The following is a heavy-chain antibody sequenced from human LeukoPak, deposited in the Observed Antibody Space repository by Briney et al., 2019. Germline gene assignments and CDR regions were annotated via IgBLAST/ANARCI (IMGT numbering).Heavy chain of an antibody. Sequence: GGSLRLSCAASGFTFSTYGMHWVRQAPGKGLEWVAVTSSDGSKKYYADSVKGRFTIPRDNSKSTLYLQMNSLSAEDTAVYYCARDQIGVATTIRTTVADYWGQGTLVTVSS. D-gene: IGHD4-23*01. V-gene: IGHV3-30*03. CDR2: TSSDGSKK. J-gene: IGHJ4*02. CDR3: ARDQIGVATTIRTTVADY. CDR1: GFTFSTYG.